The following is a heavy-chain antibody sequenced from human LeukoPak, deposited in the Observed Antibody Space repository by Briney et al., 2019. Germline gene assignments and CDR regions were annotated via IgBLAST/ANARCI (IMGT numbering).Heavy chain of an antibody. CDR2: ISAYNGNT. V-gene: IGHV1-18*01. D-gene: IGHD5-12*01. CDR3: ASNIEEHAFDI. CDR1: GYTFTSYG. J-gene: IGHJ3*02. Sequence: ASLKVSCKASGYTFTSYGISWVRQAPGQRLEWMGWISAYNGNTNYAQKLQGRVTMTTDTSTSTAYMELRSLRSDDTAVYYCASNIEEHAFDIWGQGTMVTVSS.